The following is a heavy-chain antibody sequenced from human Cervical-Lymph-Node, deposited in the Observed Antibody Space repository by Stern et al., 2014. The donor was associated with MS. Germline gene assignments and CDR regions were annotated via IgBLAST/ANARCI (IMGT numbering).Heavy chain of an antibody. D-gene: IGHD5-12*01. CDR3: AKDNSGYDPNWCFDL. CDR2: ISYDGSNK. CDR1: GFTFSSYG. V-gene: IGHV3-30*18. J-gene: IGHJ2*01. Sequence: QVQLVQSGGGVVQPGRSLRLSCAASGFTFSSYGMHWVRQAPGKGLEWVAVISYDGSNKYYADSVKGRFTISRDNSKNTLYLQMNSLRAEDTAVYYCAKDNSGYDPNWCFDLWGRGTLVTVSS.